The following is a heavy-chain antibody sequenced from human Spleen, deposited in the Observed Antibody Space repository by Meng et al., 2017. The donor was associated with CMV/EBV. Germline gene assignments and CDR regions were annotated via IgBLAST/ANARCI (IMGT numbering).Heavy chain of an antibody. CDR2: IYYSGST. CDR3: ARLDSDGMDV. J-gene: IGHJ6*02. CDR1: GGSISSSSYY. D-gene: IGHD3-9*01. Sequence: CTVSGGSISSSSYYWGWIRQPPGKGLEWIGSIYYSGSTYYNPSLKSRVTISVDTSKNQFSLKLSSVTAADTAVYYCARLDSDGMDVWGQGTTVTVSS. V-gene: IGHV4-39*01.